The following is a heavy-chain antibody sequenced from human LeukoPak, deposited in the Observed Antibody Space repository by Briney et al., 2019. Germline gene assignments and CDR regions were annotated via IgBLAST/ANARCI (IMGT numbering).Heavy chain of an antibody. D-gene: IGHD2-15*01. CDR2: ISSSSSYI. V-gene: IGHV3-21*01. CDR3: ARGISGKGDY. Sequence: GGSLRLSCAASGFTFRSYSMNWVRQAPGKGLEWGSSISSSSSYIYYADSVKGRFTISRDNAKNSLYLQMNSLRAEDTAVYYCARGISGKGDYWGQGTLVTVSS. J-gene: IGHJ4*02. CDR1: GFTFRSYS.